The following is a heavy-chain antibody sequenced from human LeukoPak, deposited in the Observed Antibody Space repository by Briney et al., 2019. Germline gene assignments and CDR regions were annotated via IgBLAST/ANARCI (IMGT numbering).Heavy chain of an antibody. CDR2: INSDGRST. CDR3: YFDY. J-gene: IGHJ4*02. V-gene: IGHV3-74*01. CDR1: GFGFSSYW. Sequence: GGTLSLSCAASGFGFSSYWMHWVREAPGKGLVWVSRINSDGRSTSYAGSVKGRFPIFRDDAKNTRYLHMNRLRAEDTAGSLRYFDYWGQGTLVSVST.